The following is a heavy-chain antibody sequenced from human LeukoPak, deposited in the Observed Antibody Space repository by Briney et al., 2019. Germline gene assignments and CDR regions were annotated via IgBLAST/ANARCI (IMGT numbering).Heavy chain of an antibody. Sequence: PGGSLRLSCAASGFTFSSYAMSWVRQAPGKGLEWVSAISGSGGSTYYADSVKGRFTISRDNSKNTLYLQMNSLRAEDTAVYYCAKDLEVWSSGYYSDAFDIWGQGTMVTVSS. CDR2: ISGSGGST. CDR3: AKDLEVWSSGYYSDAFDI. D-gene: IGHD3-22*01. J-gene: IGHJ3*02. CDR1: GFTFSSYA. V-gene: IGHV3-23*01.